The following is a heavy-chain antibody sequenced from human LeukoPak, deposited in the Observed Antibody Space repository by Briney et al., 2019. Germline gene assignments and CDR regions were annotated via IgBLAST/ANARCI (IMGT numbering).Heavy chain of an antibody. J-gene: IGHJ4*02. CDR3: VCLGLGGLSLD. V-gene: IGHV3-74*01. CDR1: GFTSSSYW. D-gene: IGHD3-16*01. CDR2: INSDGTYT. Sequence: GGSLRLSCAVSGFTSSSYWMHWVRQAPGKGLVWVSRINSDGTYTSYADSVKGRFTISRDNAKNTLYLQMNSLRVEDTAVYYCVCLGLGGLSLDWGQGTLVTVSS.